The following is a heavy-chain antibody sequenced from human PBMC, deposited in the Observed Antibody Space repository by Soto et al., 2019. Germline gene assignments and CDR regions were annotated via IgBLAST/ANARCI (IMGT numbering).Heavy chain of an antibody. D-gene: IGHD4-4*01. CDR1: GGSISSYY. Sequence: SETLSLTCTVSGGSISSYYWSWIRPPPGKGLEWIGYIYYSGSTNYNPSLKSRVTISVDTSKNQFSLRLSSVTAADTAVYYCARRTTVTTFSDYYYMDVWGKGTTVTVSS. J-gene: IGHJ6*03. CDR2: IYYSGST. V-gene: IGHV4-59*01. CDR3: ARRTTVTTFSDYYYMDV.